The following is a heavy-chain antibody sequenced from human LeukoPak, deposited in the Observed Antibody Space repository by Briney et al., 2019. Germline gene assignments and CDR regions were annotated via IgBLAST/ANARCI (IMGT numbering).Heavy chain of an antibody. Sequence: SETLSLTCTVSGGSISSYYWSWIRQPPGNGLEWIGYIYYSGSTNYNPSLKSRVTISVDTSKNQFSLKLSSVTAADTAVYYCARGYGGSYGHFDYWGREPWSPSPQ. CDR1: GGSISSYY. CDR2: IYYSGST. J-gene: IGHJ4*02. V-gene: IGHV4-59*01. CDR3: ARGYGGSYGHFDY. D-gene: IGHD3-16*01.